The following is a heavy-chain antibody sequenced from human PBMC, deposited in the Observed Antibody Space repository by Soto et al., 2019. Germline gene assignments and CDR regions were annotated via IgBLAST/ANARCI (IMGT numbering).Heavy chain of an antibody. D-gene: IGHD2-21*01. Sequence: QVQLVQSGAEVKKPGASVKVSCKASGYTFTSDGVSWVRQAPGQGLEWMGGISGYNGNTNYAQRFRDRVTLTTDISTSTAYMELRSLRSDDSAVYYCARDAHCGGAPGCRAMDVWGQGTTITVSS. V-gene: IGHV1-18*04. J-gene: IGHJ6*02. CDR2: ISGYNGNT. CDR1: GYTFTSDG. CDR3: ARDAHCGGAPGCRAMDV.